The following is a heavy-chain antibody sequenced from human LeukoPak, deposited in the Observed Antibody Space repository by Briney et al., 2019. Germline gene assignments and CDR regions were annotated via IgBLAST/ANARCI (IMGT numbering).Heavy chain of an antibody. CDR1: GFTFSSYA. CDR2: IKQDGSEK. Sequence: GGSLRLSCAASGFTFSSYAMSWVRQAPGKGLEWVANIKQDGSEKYYVDSVKGRFTISRDNAKNSLYLQMNSLRAEDTAVYYCAREFLAVAGFYYFDYWGQGTLVTVSS. CDR3: AREFLAVAGFYYFDY. V-gene: IGHV3-7*01. J-gene: IGHJ4*02. D-gene: IGHD6-19*01.